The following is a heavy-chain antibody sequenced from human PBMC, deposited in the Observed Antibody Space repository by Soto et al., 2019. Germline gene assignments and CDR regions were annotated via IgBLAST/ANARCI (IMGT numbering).Heavy chain of an antibody. CDR2: LSGSGGST. CDR3: AKHPVGTTLNYFDY. J-gene: IGHJ4*02. D-gene: IGHD1-26*01. CDR1: GFTFSTYA. Sequence: HPGGSLRLSCAASGFTFSTYAMSWVRQAPGKGLEWVSALSGSGGSTYYADSVKGRFTISRDNSKNTLYLQMNSLRAEDTAVYYCAKHPVGTTLNYFDYWGQGTLVTVSS. V-gene: IGHV3-23*01.